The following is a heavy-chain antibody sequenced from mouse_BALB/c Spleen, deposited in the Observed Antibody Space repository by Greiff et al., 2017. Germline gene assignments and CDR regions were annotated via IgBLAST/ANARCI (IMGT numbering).Heavy chain of an antibody. J-gene: IGHJ2*01. CDR2: IRNKANGYTT. CDR3: ARDRYDFDY. D-gene: IGHD2-14*01. Sequence: DVQLVESGGGLVQPGGSLRLSCATSGFTFTDYYMSWVRQPPGKALEWLGFIRNKANGYTTEYSASVKGRFTISRDNSQSILYLQMNTLRAEDSATYYCARDRYDFDYWGQGTTLTVSS. V-gene: IGHV7-3*02. CDR1: GFTFTDYY.